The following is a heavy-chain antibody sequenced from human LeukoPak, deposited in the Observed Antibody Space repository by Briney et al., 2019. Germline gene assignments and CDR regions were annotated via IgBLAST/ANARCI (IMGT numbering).Heavy chain of an antibody. Sequence: PSETLSLICTVSGGSISSGGYYWSWIRQPPGKGLEWIGYIYHSGSTYYNPSLKSRVTISVDRSKNQFSLKLGSVTAADTAVYYCARGGSSIAARPGRYYFDYWGQGTLVTVSS. CDR1: GGSISSGGYY. J-gene: IGHJ4*02. CDR2: IYHSGST. V-gene: IGHV4-30-2*01. CDR3: ARGGSSIAARPGRYYFDY. D-gene: IGHD6-6*01.